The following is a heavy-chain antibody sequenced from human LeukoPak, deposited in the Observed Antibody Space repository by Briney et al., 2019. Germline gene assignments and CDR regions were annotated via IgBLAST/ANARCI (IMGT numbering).Heavy chain of an antibody. CDR1: GGTFSSYA. J-gene: IGHJ4*02. V-gene: IGHV1-69*05. CDR3: ARGPISSYYYDSSGNLSPGYFDY. Sequence: GASVKVSCKASGGTFSSYAISWVRQAPGQGLEWMGGIIPIFGTANYAQKFQGRVTITTDESTSTAYMELSSLRSEDTAVYYCARGPISSYYYDSSGNLSPGYFDYWGQGTLVTVSS. D-gene: IGHD3-22*01. CDR2: IIPIFGTA.